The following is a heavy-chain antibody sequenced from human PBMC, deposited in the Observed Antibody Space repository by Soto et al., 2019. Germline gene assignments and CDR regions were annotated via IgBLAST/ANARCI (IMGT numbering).Heavy chain of an antibody. V-gene: IGHV3-23*01. CDR3: AKDAISMVRGVNNWFDP. D-gene: IGHD3-10*01. CDR2: ISGGGGVST. CDR1: GFTFSSYA. J-gene: IGHJ5*02. Sequence: GGSLRLSCAASGFTFSSYAMTWLRQPPGKGLEWVSGISGGGGVSTYYADSVKGRFTISRDNSMNTLYLQLNRLRSEDTAVYYCAKDAISMVRGVNNWFDPWGQVXLVAVSS.